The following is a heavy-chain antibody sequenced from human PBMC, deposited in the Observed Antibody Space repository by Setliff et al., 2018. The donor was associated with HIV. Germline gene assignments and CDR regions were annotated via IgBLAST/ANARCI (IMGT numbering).Heavy chain of an antibody. Sequence: SETLSLTCTVSGDSISPYYWNWIRQPPGKGLEWLGYIYYSGSTNYNPSLKSRVTISVDTSKKHFSLMLTSVTAADTAMYYCAREDSDGYADIWGQGTLVTVSS. J-gene: IGHJ4*02. V-gene: IGHV4-59*12. CDR1: GDSISPYY. D-gene: IGHD5-18*01. CDR3: AREDSDGYADI. CDR2: IYYSGST.